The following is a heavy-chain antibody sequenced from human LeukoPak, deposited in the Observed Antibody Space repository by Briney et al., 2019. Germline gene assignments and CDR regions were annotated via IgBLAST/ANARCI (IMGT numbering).Heavy chain of an antibody. V-gene: IGHV3-23*01. Sequence: GGSLRLSCAASGFTFSSYGMHWVRQAPGKGLEWVSGISGSGGRTYYADSVKGRFTISRDNFKNTLYLQMNSLRAEDTAVYYCKYYYDSSGYYYDYWGQGTLVTVSS. CDR3: KYYYDSSGYYYDY. D-gene: IGHD3-22*01. CDR1: GFTFSSYG. J-gene: IGHJ4*02. CDR2: ISGSGGRT.